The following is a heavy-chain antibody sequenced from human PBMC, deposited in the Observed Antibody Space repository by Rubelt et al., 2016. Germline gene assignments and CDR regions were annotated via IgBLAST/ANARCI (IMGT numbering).Heavy chain of an antibody. J-gene: IGHJ4*02. CDR2: IKKDGSEK. V-gene: IGHV3-7*01. CDR3: VRDKACGGDCYNFFDS. CDR1: GFTFNSYW. D-gene: IGHD2-21*01. Sequence: GGSLRLSCAASGFTFNSYWMTWVRQAPGKGLEWVANIKKDGSEKYYVDSVKGRFTIFRDNAKNSLYLQMNSLRAEDSGLYYCVRDKACGGDCYNFFDSWGQGTLVTVSS.